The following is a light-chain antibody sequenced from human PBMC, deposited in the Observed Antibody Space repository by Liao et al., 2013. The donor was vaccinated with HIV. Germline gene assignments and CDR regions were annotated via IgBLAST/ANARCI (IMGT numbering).Light chain of an antibody. Sequence: SYELTQPPSVSVSPGQTARITCSGDKLGDKYACWYQQKPGQSPVVVIHQDTKRPSGIPERFSGSNSGNTATLTISGTQALDEADYYCQAWDSSVVFGGGTELTVL. V-gene: IGLV3-1*01. CDR3: QAWDSSVV. J-gene: IGLJ2*01. CDR1: KLGDKY. CDR2: QDT.